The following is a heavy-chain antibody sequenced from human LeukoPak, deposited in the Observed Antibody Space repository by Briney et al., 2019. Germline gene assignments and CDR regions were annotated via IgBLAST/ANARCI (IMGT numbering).Heavy chain of an antibody. V-gene: IGHV4-34*01. J-gene: IGHJ6*02. CDR3: ARGLDYYYYYGMDV. CDR1: GGSFSGYY. CDR2: INHSGST. Sequence: NPSETLSLTCAAYGGSFSGYYWSWVRQPPGKGVEWVGEINHSGSTNYNPSLKSRVTISVDTSKNQFSLKLSSVTAADTAVYYCARGLDYYYYYGMDVWGQGTTVTVSS.